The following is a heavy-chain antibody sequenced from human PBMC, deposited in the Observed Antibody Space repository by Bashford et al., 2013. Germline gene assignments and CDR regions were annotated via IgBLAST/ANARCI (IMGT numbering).Heavy chain of an antibody. D-gene: IGHD4-17*01. Sequence: VRQAPGKGLEWVAVISYDERNKYYADSVKDRFTISRDNSKNTLYLQMNSLRAEDTAVYYCAKDYGDHYWYFDLWGRGTLVTVSS. V-gene: IGHV3-30-3*02. CDR3: AKDYGDHYWYFDL. J-gene: IGHJ2*01. CDR2: ISYDERNK.